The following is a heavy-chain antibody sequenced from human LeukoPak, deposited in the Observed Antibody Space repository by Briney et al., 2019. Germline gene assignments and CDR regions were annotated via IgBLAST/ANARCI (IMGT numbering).Heavy chain of an antibody. Sequence: SETLSLTCTVSAGSISSYYWSWIRQPAGKGLEWIGRIYTSGSTNYNPSLKSRVTMSVDTSKNQFSLKLSFVTDADTAVYYCARSVGATGGYWFDPWGQGTLVTVSS. CDR1: AGSISSYY. J-gene: IGHJ5*02. V-gene: IGHV4-4*07. D-gene: IGHD1-26*01. CDR2: IYTSGST. CDR3: ARSVGATGGYWFDP.